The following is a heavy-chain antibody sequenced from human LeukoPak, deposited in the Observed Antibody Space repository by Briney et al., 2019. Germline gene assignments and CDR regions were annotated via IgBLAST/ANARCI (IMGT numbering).Heavy chain of an antibody. J-gene: IGHJ4*02. D-gene: IGHD1-26*01. CDR1: GYTFSGYY. CDR2: INPNTGGT. Sequence: GASVKVSCKASGYTFSGYYLHWVRQAPGQGLERMGWINPNTGGTSYAQKFQGRVTMTRDTSISTAYMELSRVRSDDTAMYYCVRGDIMGVTDYRYFDFWGQGTLVTVSS. CDR3: VRGDIMGVTDYRYFDF. V-gene: IGHV1-2*02.